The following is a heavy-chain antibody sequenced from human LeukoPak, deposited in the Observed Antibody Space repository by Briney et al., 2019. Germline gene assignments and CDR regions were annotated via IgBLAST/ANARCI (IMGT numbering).Heavy chain of an antibody. D-gene: IGHD5-24*01. J-gene: IGHJ4*02. Sequence: SETLSLTCTVSGGSISSGGYYWSWIRQPPGKRLEWIGYIYSSGSTNYNPSLKSRVSISLDTSKNQFSLKLSSVTAADTAVYFCARSGDGYILRDYWGQGTLVTVSS. CDR1: GGSISSGGYY. V-gene: IGHV4-61*08. CDR3: ARSGDGYILRDY. CDR2: IYSSGST.